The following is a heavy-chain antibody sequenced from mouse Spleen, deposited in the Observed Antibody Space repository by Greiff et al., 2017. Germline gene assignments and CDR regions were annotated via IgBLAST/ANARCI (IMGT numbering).Heavy chain of an antibody. CDR2: INPSSGYT. Sequence: VQLQESGAELARPGASVKMSCKASGYTFTSYTMHWVKQRPGQGLEWIGYINPSSGYTNYNQKFKDKATLTADKSSSTAYMQLSSLTSEDSAVYYCARFDYRYDEGGYWGQGTTLTVSS. V-gene: IGHV1-4*01. D-gene: IGHD2-14*01. CDR3: ARFDYRYDEGGY. J-gene: IGHJ2*01. CDR1: GYTFTSYT.